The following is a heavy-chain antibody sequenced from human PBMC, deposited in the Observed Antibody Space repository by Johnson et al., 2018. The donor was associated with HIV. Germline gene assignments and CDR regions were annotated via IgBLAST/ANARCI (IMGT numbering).Heavy chain of an antibody. CDR2: VNWNGGST. D-gene: IGHD2-2*01. CDR3: ARNGLIPAAKGVAFDI. CDR1: GFTFSNYA. J-gene: IGHJ3*02. V-gene: IGHV3-20*04. Sequence: EVQLVESGGGVVQPGRSLRLSCAASGFTFSNYAMHWVRQAPGKGLEWVSGVNWNGGSTGYADYVKGRFTISRDNAKNSLYLQMNSLRAEDTAVYYCARNGLIPAAKGVAFDIWGHGTTVTVSS.